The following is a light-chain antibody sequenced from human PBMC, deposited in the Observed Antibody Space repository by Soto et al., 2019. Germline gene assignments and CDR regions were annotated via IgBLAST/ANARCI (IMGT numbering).Light chain of an antibody. J-gene: IGKJ5*01. Sequence: DIQMTQSPSSLSASVGDRVTITCQASHDISKYVIWYQQKPGRAPKLLIFDASVLEVGVPSRFSGSGWGTHFTSTISRLQHEDIATYYCQQYDNLPITFGQGTRLDIK. CDR2: DAS. CDR1: HDISKY. CDR3: QQYDNLPIT. V-gene: IGKV1-33*01.